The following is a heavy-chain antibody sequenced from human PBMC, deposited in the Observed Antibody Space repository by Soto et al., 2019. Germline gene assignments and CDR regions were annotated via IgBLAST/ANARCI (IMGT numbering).Heavy chain of an antibody. CDR1: GYTFTSYG. Sequence: GASVKVSCKASGYTFTSYGISWVRQAPGQGLEWMGWIRAYNGNTNYAQKLQGRVTMATDTSTSTAYMELRSLRSDDTAVYYCARVEMATMPFDYWGQGTLVTVSS. J-gene: IGHJ4*02. CDR3: ARVEMATMPFDY. V-gene: IGHV1-18*01. CDR2: IRAYNGNT. D-gene: IGHD5-12*01.